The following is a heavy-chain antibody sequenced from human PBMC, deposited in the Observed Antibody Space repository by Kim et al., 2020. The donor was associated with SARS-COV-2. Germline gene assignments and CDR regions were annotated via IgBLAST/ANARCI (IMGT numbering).Heavy chain of an antibody. V-gene: IGHV3-53*01. CDR3: ARGRPGYCFDY. Sequence: GGSLRLSCAASGFTVSGNYMSWVRQAPGKGLEWVSVIFSSGNTYCADSVKGRFTISRDNSKNTLYVQMNSLRAEDTAVYYCARGRPGYCFDYWGQGTLVT. CDR1: GFTVSGNY. J-gene: IGHJ4*02. CDR2: IFSSGNT.